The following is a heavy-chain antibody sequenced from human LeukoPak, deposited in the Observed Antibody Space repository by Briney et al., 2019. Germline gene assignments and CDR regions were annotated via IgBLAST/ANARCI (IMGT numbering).Heavy chain of an antibody. J-gene: IGHJ6*04. CDR1: GGSVSSGSYY. V-gene: IGHV4-61*01. CDR2: IYHSGST. Sequence: SETLSLTCTVSGGSVSSGSYYWSWIRQPPGKGLEWIGYIYHSGSTNYNPSLKSRVTISVDTSKNQFSLKLSSVTAADTAVYYCASGSGYEWLGQNYGMDVWGKGTTVTVSS. D-gene: IGHD5-12*01. CDR3: ASGSGYEWLGQNYGMDV.